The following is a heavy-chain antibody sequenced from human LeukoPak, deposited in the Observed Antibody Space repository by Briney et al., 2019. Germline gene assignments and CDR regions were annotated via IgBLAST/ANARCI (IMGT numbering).Heavy chain of an antibody. CDR2: INPNSGGT. D-gene: IGHD4-23*01. CDR3: ARDDYGGKDATFDY. J-gene: IGHJ4*02. CDR1: GYTFTGYY. V-gene: IGHV1-2*02. Sequence: VASVKVSCKASGYTFTGYYMHWVRQAPGQGLEWMGWINPNSGGTNYAQKFQGRVTMTRDTSISTAYMELSRLRSEDTAVYYCARDDYGGKDATFDYWGQGTLVTVSS.